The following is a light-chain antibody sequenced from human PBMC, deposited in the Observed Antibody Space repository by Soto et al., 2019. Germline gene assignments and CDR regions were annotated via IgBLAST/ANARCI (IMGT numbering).Light chain of an antibody. J-gene: IGKJ4*02. Sequence: DILMTQSPSTLSSSAGERATITCRASQNIDSWLAWYQQKPGQAPKLLIYKASSLQSGVPARFSGSVSGTEFTLTISSLQPDDFATYYCQQYSSFPLTVGGGTKVEIK. CDR3: QQYSSFPLT. V-gene: IGKV1-5*03. CDR1: QNIDSW. CDR2: KAS.